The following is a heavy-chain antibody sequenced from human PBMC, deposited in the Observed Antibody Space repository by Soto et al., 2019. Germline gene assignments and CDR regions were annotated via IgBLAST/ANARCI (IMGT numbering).Heavy chain of an antibody. CDR3: ARDDSSYFDY. CDR2: ITSKSTTI. D-gene: IGHD3-22*01. CDR1: GFTFTSYS. Sequence: GGSLRLSCAASGFTFTSYSMNWVRQAPGQGLEWVSYITSKSTTIKYADSVKGRFTVSRDNAKNSLYLQLNSLRDEDTAVYYCARDDSSYFDYWGQGTLVTVSS. V-gene: IGHV3-48*02. J-gene: IGHJ4*02.